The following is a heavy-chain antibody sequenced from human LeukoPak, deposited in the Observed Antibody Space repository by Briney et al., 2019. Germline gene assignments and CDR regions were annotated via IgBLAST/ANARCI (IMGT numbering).Heavy chain of an antibody. CDR2: IFYTGTT. J-gene: IGHJ5*02. CDR3: AREGGPQSLRGTFYP. CDR1: GGSISNYY. V-gene: IGHV4-59*12. D-gene: IGHD1-1*01. Sequence: SETLSLTCTVSGGSISNYYWSWIRQPPGKGLEWIGYIFYTGTTNYNFSLKSRLTISVDTSKNQFSLKLSSVTAADTAVYYCAREGGPQSLRGTFYPWGQGTLGTVSS.